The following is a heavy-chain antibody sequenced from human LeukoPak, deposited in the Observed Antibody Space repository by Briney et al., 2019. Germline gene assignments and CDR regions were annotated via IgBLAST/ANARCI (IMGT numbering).Heavy chain of an antibody. CDR1: GGTFSSYA. D-gene: IGHD6-6*01. J-gene: IGHJ6*02. CDR3: ARRGQYSRLYYYYGMDV. CDR2: IIPIFGTA. V-gene: IGHV1-69*13. Sequence: SVKVSCKASGGTFSSYAISWVRQAPGQGLEWMGGIIPIFGTANYAQKFQGRVTITADESTSTAYMELSSLRSEDTAVYYCARRGQYSRLYYYYGMDVWGQGTTVTVSS.